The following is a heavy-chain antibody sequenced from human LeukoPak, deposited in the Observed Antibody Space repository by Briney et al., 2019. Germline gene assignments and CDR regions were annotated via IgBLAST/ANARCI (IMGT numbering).Heavy chain of an antibody. J-gene: IGHJ4*02. D-gene: IGHD6-13*01. Sequence: SETLSLTCTVSGGSISSSSYYWRWIRQPPGKGLEWIGSIYYSGSTYYNPSLKSRVTISVDTSKNQFSLKLSSVTAADTAVYYCARQLVRSDYFDYWGQGTLVTVSS. CDR1: GGSISSSSYY. CDR2: IYYSGST. CDR3: ARQLVRSDYFDY. V-gene: IGHV4-39*07.